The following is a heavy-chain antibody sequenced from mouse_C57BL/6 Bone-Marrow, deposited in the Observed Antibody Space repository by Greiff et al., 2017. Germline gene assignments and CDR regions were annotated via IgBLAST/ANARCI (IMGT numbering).Heavy chain of an antibody. CDR3: ARCYRWLLIFDY. CDR1: GYAFSSSW. Sequence: VQLQQSGPELVKPGASVTISCKASGYAFSSSWMNWVKQRPGTGLEWIGRIYPGDGDPNYNGKFKGKATLTADKSSSTAYMQLSSLTSEDSAVYFCARCYRWLLIFDYWGQGTTLTVSS. V-gene: IGHV1-82*01. CDR2: IYPGDGDP. D-gene: IGHD2-3*01. J-gene: IGHJ2*01.